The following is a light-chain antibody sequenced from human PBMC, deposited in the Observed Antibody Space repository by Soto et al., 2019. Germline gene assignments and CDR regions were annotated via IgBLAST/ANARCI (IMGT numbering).Light chain of an antibody. Sequence: IQMTQSPSSLSASVGDRVTITCRASQSISSWLAWYQQKLGRAPRLLIYKASTLKSGVPSRFSGSGSGTEFTLTISSLQPDDFATYYCQHYNSYSEAFGQGTKVDTK. J-gene: IGKJ1*01. CDR3: QHYNSYSEA. V-gene: IGKV1-5*03. CDR1: QSISSW. CDR2: KAS.